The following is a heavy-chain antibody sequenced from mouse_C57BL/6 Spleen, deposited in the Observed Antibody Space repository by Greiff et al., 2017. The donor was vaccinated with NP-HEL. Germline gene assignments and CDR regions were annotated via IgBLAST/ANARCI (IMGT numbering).Heavy chain of an antibody. CDR3: AREGGWSNRYFDV. J-gene: IGHJ1*03. D-gene: IGHD2-5*01. V-gene: IGHV1-82*01. CDR2: IYPGDGDT. Sequence: VQLQQSGPELVKPGASVKISCKASGYAFSSSWMNWVKQRPGKGLEWIGRIYPGDGDTNYNGKFKGKATLTADKSSSTAYMQLSSLTSEDSAVYFCAREGGWSNRYFDVWGTGTTVTVSS. CDR1: GYAFSSSW.